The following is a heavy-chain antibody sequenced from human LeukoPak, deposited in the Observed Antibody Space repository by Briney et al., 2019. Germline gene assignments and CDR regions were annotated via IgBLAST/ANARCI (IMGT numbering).Heavy chain of an antibody. Sequence: SETLSLTCTVSGSISGYYWSWIRQPPGKGLEWIGYIYTSGSTNYSPSLESRVTISVDTSKNQFSLDLSSATAADTAVYYCARQKCTSASCLTKNAFDIWGQGTMVTVSS. CDR3: ARQKCTSASCLTKNAFDI. CDR2: IYTSGST. J-gene: IGHJ3*02. CDR1: GSISGYY. D-gene: IGHD2-2*01. V-gene: IGHV4-4*09.